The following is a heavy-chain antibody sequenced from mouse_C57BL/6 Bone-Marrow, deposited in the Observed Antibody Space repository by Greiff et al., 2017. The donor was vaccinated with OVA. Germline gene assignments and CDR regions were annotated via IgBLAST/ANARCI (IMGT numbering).Heavy chain of an antibody. J-gene: IGHJ2*01. V-gene: IGHV1-72*01. D-gene: IGHD1-1*01. Sequence: QVQLQQPGAELVKPGASVKLSCKASGYTFTSYWMHWVKQRPGRGLKWIGRIDPNSGGTKYNEKFKSKATLTVDKPSSTAYMQLSSLTSEDSAVYYCAREIYYGSSSVDYWGQGTTLTVSS. CDR1: GYTFTSYW. CDR3: AREIYYGSSSVDY. CDR2: IDPNSGGT.